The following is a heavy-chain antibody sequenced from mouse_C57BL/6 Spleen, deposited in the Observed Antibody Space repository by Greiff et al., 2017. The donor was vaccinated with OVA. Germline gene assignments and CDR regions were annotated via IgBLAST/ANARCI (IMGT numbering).Heavy chain of an antibody. J-gene: IGHJ1*03. D-gene: IGHD1-1*01. Sequence: QVQLQQSGAELVRPGASVTLSCKASGYTFTDYEMHWVKQTPVHGLEWIGAIDPETGGTAYNQKFKGKAILTADKSSSTAYMELRSLTSEDSAVYYCTRKVALWYFDVWGTGTTVTVSS. CDR2: IDPETGGT. CDR3: TRKVALWYFDV. CDR1: GYTFTDYE. V-gene: IGHV1-15*01.